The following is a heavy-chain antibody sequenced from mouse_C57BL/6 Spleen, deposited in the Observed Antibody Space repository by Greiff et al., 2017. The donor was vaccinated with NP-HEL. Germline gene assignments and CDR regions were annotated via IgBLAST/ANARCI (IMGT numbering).Heavy chain of an antibody. J-gene: IGHJ3*01. V-gene: IGHV1-52*01. CDR1: GYTFTSYW. CDR2: IDPSDSET. Sequence: VQLQQPGAELVRPGSSVKLSCKASGYTFTSYWMHWVKQRPIQGLEWIGNIDPSDSETHYNQKFKDKATLTVDKSSSTAYMQLSSLTSEDSAVYYCARGNLYYGSSYGWFAYWGQGTLVTVSA. D-gene: IGHD1-1*01. CDR3: ARGNLYYGSSYGWFAY.